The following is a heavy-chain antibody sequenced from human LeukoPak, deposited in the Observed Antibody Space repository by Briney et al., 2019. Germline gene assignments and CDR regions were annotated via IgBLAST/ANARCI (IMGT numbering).Heavy chain of an antibody. V-gene: IGHV3-30*18. D-gene: IGHD3-10*01. Sequence: PGGSLRLSCAASGFTFSSYAMHWVRQAPGKGLEWVAVISYDGSNKDYADSVKGRFTISRDNSKNTLYLQMKSLRGEDTAVYYCAKADTGSYVMYYYYYGMDVWGQGTTVTVSS. CDR2: ISYDGSNK. CDR1: GFTFSSYA. CDR3: AKADTGSYVMYYYYYGMDV. J-gene: IGHJ6*02.